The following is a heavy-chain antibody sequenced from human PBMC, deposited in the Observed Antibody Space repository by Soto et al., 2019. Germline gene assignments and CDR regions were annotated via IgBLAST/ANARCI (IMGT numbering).Heavy chain of an antibody. D-gene: IGHD5-12*01. CDR1: GFTFTSSA. V-gene: IGHV1-58*01. Sequence: QMQLVQSGPEVKKPGTSVKVSCKASGFTFTSSAVQWVRQARGQRLEWIGWIVVGSGNTNYAQKFQERVTITRDMSTSTAYMELSSLRSEDTAVYYCAAGRRDGYNWVWDYYYGMDVWGQGTTVTVSS. CDR2: IVVGSGNT. J-gene: IGHJ6*02. CDR3: AAGRRDGYNWVWDYYYGMDV.